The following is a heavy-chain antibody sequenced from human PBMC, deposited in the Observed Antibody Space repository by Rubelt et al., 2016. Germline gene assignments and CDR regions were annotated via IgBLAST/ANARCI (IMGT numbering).Heavy chain of an antibody. CDR1: GGSISSSSYY. D-gene: IGHD2-15*01. CDR3: ARGVVAGVGAFDI. J-gene: IGHJ3*02. V-gene: IGHV4-39*07. Sequence: QLQLQESGPGLVKPSETLSLTCTVSGGSISSSSYYWGWIRQPPGKGLEWIGSIYYSGSTYYNPSLNSRVTISVDTSQTQFSLRLSSVTAADTAVYYCARGVVAGVGAFDIWGQGTMVTVSS. CDR2: IYYSGST.